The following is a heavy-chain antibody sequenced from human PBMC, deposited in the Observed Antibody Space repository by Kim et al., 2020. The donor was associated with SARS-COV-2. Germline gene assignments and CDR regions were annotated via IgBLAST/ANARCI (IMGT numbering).Heavy chain of an antibody. J-gene: IGHJ4*02. D-gene: IGHD4-17*01. CDR3: ARKAVYGDYVLDY. CDR1: GGSFSGYY. CDR2: INHSGST. V-gene: IGHV4-34*01. Sequence: SETLSLTCAVYGGSFSGYYWSWIRQPPGKGLEWIGEINHSGSTNYNPSLKSRVTISVDTSKNQFSLKLSSVTAADTAVYYCARKAVYGDYVLDYWGQGTLVTVSS.